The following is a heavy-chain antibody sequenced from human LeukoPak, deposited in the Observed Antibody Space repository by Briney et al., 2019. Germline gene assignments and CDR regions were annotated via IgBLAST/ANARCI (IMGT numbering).Heavy chain of an antibody. D-gene: IGHD6-19*01. CDR3: ARGLGLAVAGIDY. V-gene: IGHV4-34*01. CDR2: INHSGST. CDR1: GGSFSGYY. Sequence: SETLCLTCAVYGGSFSGYYWSWIRQPPGKGLEWIGEINHSGSTNYNPSLKSRVTISVDTSKNQFSLKLSSVTAADTAVYYCARGLGLAVAGIDYWGQGTLVTVSS. J-gene: IGHJ4*02.